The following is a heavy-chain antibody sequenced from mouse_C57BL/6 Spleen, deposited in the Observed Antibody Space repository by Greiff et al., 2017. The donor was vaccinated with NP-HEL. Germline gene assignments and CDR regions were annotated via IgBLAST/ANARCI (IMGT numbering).Heavy chain of an antibody. J-gene: IGHJ3*01. D-gene: IGHD2-4*01. CDR3: ARLGFYDDEVAY. Sequence: EVQLQQSGPELVKPGASVKISCKASGYTFTDYYMNWVKQSHGKSLEWIGDINPNNGGTSYNQKFKGKATLTVDKSSSTAYMELRSLTSEDSAVYYCARLGFYDDEVAYWGQGTLVTVSA. CDR1: GYTFTDYY. CDR2: INPNNGGT. V-gene: IGHV1-26*01.